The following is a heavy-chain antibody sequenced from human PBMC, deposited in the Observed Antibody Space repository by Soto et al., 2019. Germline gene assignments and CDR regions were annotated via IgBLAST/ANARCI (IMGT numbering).Heavy chain of an antibody. Sequence: PGGSLRLSCAASGFTFNSYAMSWFRKAPGKGLEWVSAISGSGGSTYYADSVKGRFTISRDNSKNTLYLQMNSLRAEDTAVYYCANSLVTRPPARVGMDVWGQGTTVTVSS. CDR2: ISGSGGST. D-gene: IGHD2-2*01. J-gene: IGHJ6*02. CDR3: ANSLVTRPPARVGMDV. CDR1: GFTFNSYA. V-gene: IGHV3-23*01.